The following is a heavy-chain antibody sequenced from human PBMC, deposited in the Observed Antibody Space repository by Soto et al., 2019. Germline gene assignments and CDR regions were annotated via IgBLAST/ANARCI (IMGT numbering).Heavy chain of an antibody. Sequence: SETLSLTCSVSGGSINSSSYFWGWVRQPPGKGLEWIGSIYYSGSTYYNPSLRSRVTISVDTSKNQFSLKLSSVTAADTAVFYCAGHYSSGSRNWFDPWGQGTLVTVSS. J-gene: IGHJ5*02. V-gene: IGHV4-39*01. CDR3: AGHYSSGSRNWFDP. CDR1: GGSINSSSYF. CDR2: IYYSGST. D-gene: IGHD6-19*01.